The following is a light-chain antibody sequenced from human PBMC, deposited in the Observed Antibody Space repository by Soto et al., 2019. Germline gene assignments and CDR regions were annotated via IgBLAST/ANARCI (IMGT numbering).Light chain of an antibody. V-gene: IGKV3-11*01. CDR1: QSVKTF. Sequence: EIVMTQSPATLSVSPGGRATLSCRASQSVKTFLVWYQQRPGQAPRLLIHDASHRAAGIPARFSGSGFGTDFTLTISSLEPEDAAVYYCQQRSNWPPITFGQGTRLEIK. CDR2: DAS. J-gene: IGKJ5*01. CDR3: QQRSNWPPIT.